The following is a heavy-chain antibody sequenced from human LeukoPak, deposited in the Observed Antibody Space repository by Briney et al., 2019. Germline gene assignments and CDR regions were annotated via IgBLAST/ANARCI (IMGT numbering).Heavy chain of an antibody. CDR2: IYYSGST. V-gene: IGHV4-59*01. Sequence: SETLSLTCTVSGGSISSYYWSWIRQPPGKGLEWIGYIYYSGSTNYNPSLKSRVTISVDTSKNQFSLKLSSVTAADTAVYYCASGVEPYNFSYWGQGTLVTVSS. CDR1: GGSISSYY. CDR3: ASGVEPYNFSY. J-gene: IGHJ4*02. D-gene: IGHD1-20*01.